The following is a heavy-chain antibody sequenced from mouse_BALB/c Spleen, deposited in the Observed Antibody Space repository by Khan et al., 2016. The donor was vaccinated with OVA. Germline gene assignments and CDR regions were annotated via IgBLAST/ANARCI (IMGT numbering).Heavy chain of an antibody. CDR1: GFTFSSYV. CDR3: AREAYRYDEYYFDY. Sequence: EVELVESGGDLVKPGGSLKLSCAVSGFTFSSYVMSWVRQTPEKRLEWVASISSGGTTAYPDSVKGRFTISRDTARNIMYLQMSSLRSEDMAMYYCAREAYRYDEYYFDYWGQGSTLTVSS. CDR2: ISSGGTT. D-gene: IGHD2-14*01. J-gene: IGHJ2*01. V-gene: IGHV5-6-5*01.